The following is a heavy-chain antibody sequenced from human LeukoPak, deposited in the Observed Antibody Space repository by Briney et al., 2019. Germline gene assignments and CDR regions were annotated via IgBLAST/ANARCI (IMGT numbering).Heavy chain of an antibody. Sequence: ASVKVSCKVSGYTLTELSMHWVRQAPGKGLEWMGGFDPEDGETSYAQKFQGRVTMTRDTSTSTVYMELSSLRSEDTAVYYCARELPVLRFLEWSPFDYWGQGTLVTVSS. D-gene: IGHD3-3*01. CDR1: GYTLTELS. V-gene: IGHV1-24*01. J-gene: IGHJ4*02. CDR2: FDPEDGET. CDR3: ARELPVLRFLEWSPFDY.